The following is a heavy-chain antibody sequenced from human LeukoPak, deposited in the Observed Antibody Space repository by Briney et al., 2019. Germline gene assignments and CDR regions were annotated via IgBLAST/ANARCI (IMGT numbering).Heavy chain of an antibody. CDR3: ARRGLGTTPYFDY. CDR1: GFTFSSYS. V-gene: IGHV3-21*01. CDR2: ISSSSSYI. D-gene: IGHD4-17*01. Sequence: GGSLRLSCAASGFTFSSYSMNWVRQAPGKGLEWVSSISSSSSYIYYADSVKGRFTISRDNAKNSLYLQMNSLRAEDTAVYYCARRGLGTTPYFDYWGQGTLVTVSS. J-gene: IGHJ4*02.